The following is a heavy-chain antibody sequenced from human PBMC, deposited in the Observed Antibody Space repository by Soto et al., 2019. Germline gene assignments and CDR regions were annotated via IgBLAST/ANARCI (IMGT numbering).Heavy chain of an antibody. Sequence: QVNLVQSGAEVRKPGASVKVSCKGSGYTFTSYGIAWVRQAPGQGLEGMGWISAHNDNTNYAQKVQGRVTVTRDTSTSTAYMELRNLRSDDTAGYYCARGRYGDYWGQGALVTVSS. CDR3: ARGRYGDY. CDR2: ISAHNDNT. J-gene: IGHJ4*02. D-gene: IGHD1-1*01. CDR1: GYTFTSYG. V-gene: IGHV1-18*01.